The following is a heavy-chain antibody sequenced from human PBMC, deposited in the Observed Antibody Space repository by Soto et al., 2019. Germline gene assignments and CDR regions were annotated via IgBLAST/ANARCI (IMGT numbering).Heavy chain of an antibody. D-gene: IGHD2-15*01. J-gene: IGHJ4*02. CDR2: INPESGNP. CDR3: ASEACRNNNCLKGFDY. V-gene: IGHV1-2*02. CDR1: GYTFTDYY. Sequence: ASVKVSCKASGYTFTDYYMHWVRQAPGQGVEWVGGINPESGNPKYVPKFQGRVTVTRDTSTSTAYMELNRLTSDDTAVYYCASEACRNNNCLKGFDYWGQGTLVTVSS.